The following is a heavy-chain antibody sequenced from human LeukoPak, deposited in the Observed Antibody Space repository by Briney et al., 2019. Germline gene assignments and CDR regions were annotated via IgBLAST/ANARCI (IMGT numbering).Heavy chain of an antibody. CDR3: AKSLIGSGYGWAPFDY. V-gene: IGHV3-23*01. J-gene: IGHJ4*02. CDR2: ISGSGGDT. CDR1: GFTFTSYA. Sequence: GGFLRLSCAASGFTFTSYAMSWVRQAPGKGLEWVSAISGSGGDTYYADTVKGRFTISRDNSKNTLYLQMNSLRAEDTAVYYCAKSLIGSGYGWAPFDYWGQGTLVTVSS. D-gene: IGHD5-12*01.